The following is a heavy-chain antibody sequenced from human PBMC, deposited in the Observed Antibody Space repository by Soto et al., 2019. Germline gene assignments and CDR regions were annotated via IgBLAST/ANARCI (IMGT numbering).Heavy chain of an antibody. CDR2: INPNSGGT. CDR3: ARSSGYSDDAFDI. D-gene: IGHD3-22*01. J-gene: IGHJ3*02. Sequence: GASVKVSCKASGYTFTGYYMHWVRQAPGQGLEWMGWINPNSGGTNYAQKLQGRVTMTTDTSTSTAYMELRSLRSDDTAVYYCARSSGYSDDAFDIWGQGTMVTVSS. V-gene: IGHV1-2*02. CDR1: GYTFTGYY.